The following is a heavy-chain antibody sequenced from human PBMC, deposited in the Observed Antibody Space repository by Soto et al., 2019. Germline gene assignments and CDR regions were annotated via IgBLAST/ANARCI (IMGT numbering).Heavy chain of an antibody. D-gene: IGHD2-8*01. V-gene: IGHV3-11*05. CDR1: GFTFSDYY. J-gene: IGHJ4*02. CDR3: VRDNGGTFDY. CDR2: IGTSGST. Sequence: QVQLVESGGGLVKPGGSVRLSCAASGFTFSDYYMAWIRQAPGKGLEWVSYIGTSGSTNSADSVKGRFTISRDNAKNSLYLQMNSLRAEDAAVYYCVRDNGGTFDYWGQGTLVTVSS.